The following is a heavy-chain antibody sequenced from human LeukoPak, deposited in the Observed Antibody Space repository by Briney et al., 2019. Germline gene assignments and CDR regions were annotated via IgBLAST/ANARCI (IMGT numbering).Heavy chain of an antibody. V-gene: IGHV4-61*02. CDR3: AREKTSIAADYYYYYYYMDV. D-gene: IGHD6-13*01. CDR2: IFTSGST. CDR1: GGSISSGRDY. J-gene: IGHJ6*03. Sequence: SETLSLTCTVSGGSISSGRDYWSWIRQPAGKGLEWIGRIFTSGSTNYNPSLKSRVTISRDTSKNQFSLKLNSVTAADTAVYYCAREKTSIAADYYYYYYYMDVWGKGTTVTISS.